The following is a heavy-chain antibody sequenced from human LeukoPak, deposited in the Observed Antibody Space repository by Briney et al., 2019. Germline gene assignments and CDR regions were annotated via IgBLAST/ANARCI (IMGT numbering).Heavy chain of an antibody. D-gene: IGHD3-3*01. CDR1: GYSFTSYW. CDR2: IYPGDSDT. CDR3: ARANYDFWSGYYPPLHY. Sequence: GESLKISCKGSGYSFTSYWIGWVRQLPGKGLEWMGIIYPGDSDTRYSPSFQGQVTISADKSISTAYLQWSSLKASDTAMYYCARANYDFWSGYYPPLHYWGQGTLVTVSS. V-gene: IGHV5-51*01. J-gene: IGHJ4*02.